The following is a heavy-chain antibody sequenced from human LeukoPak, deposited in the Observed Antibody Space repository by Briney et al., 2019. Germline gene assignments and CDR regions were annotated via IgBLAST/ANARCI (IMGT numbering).Heavy chain of an antibody. D-gene: IGHD2-15*01. Sequence: GASVKVSCKASGGTFSSYTITWVRQAPGQGLECMGEITSIIDTANYAQKFQGRVTITADESTRASYMELRSLRFEDTAVYYCATATTVRYCSRGYCSELDSWGQGTLVTVSS. V-gene: IGHV1-69*01. CDR2: ITSIIDTA. CDR1: GGTFSSYT. J-gene: IGHJ4*02. CDR3: ATATTVRYCSRGYCSELDS.